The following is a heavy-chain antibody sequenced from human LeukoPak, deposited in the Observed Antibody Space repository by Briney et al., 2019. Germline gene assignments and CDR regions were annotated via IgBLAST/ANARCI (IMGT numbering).Heavy chain of an antibody. Sequence: SGTLSLTCGVSVASITSDNWWSWVRQPPGKGLEWIGESYHSGSTNYNPSLKSRVTISVDTSKNQFSLKLSSVTAADTAVYYCAREGSGAVHYGMDVWGQGTTVTVSS. V-gene: IGHV4-4*02. CDR1: VASITSDNW. J-gene: IGHJ6*02. CDR2: SYHSGST. D-gene: IGHD6-25*01. CDR3: AREGSGAVHYGMDV.